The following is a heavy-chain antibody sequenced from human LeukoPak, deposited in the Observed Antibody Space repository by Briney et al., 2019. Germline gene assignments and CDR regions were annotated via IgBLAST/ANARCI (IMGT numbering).Heavy chain of an antibody. CDR2: IIPIFGTA. Sequence: GASVKVSCKASGGTFSSYAISWVRQAPGQGLEWMGGIIPIFGTANYAQKFQGRVTITADESTSTAYMELSSLRSEDTAVYYRARLPMGSSDSGYDVYGMDVWGQGTTVTVSS. J-gene: IGHJ6*02. CDR3: ARLPMGSSDSGYDVYGMDV. V-gene: IGHV1-69*13. CDR1: GGTFSSYA. D-gene: IGHD5-12*01.